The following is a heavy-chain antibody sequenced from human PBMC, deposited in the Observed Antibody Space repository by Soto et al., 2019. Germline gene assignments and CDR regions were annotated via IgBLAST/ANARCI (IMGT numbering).Heavy chain of an antibody. J-gene: IGHJ4*02. Sequence: HGESLKISCKGSGYSFTSYWIGWVRQMPGKGLEWMGIIYPGDSDTRYSPSFQGQVTISADKSISTAYLQWSSLKASDTAMYYCARRYCSSTSCYIRPPDYWGQGTLVTVSS. CDR1: GYSFTSYW. D-gene: IGHD2-2*02. CDR2: IYPGDSDT. V-gene: IGHV5-51*01. CDR3: ARRYCSSTSCYIRPPDY.